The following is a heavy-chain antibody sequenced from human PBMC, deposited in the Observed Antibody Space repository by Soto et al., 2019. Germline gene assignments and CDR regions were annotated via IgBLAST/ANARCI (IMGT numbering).Heavy chain of an antibody. CDR3: ARSQTITGTTLYNWFDP. V-gene: IGHV4-59*01. CDR1: GCSLSSYY. Sequence: SETLSLTCTVSGCSLSSYYLSWIRQPPGKGLEWIGYIYYSGSTNYNPSLKSRVTISVDTSKNQFSLKLSSVTAADTAVYYCARSQTITGTTLYNWFDPWGQGTLVTVSS. J-gene: IGHJ5*02. D-gene: IGHD1-7*01. CDR2: IYYSGST.